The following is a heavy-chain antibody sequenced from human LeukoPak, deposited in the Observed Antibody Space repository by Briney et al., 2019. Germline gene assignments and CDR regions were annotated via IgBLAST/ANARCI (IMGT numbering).Heavy chain of an antibody. CDR1: GGSITSHY. CDR3: ARGPGMATIKD. V-gene: IGHV4-59*11. J-gene: IGHJ4*02. D-gene: IGHD5-24*01. CDR2: IYYSGST. Sequence: PSETLSLTCIVSGGSITSHYWTWLRQPPGERLEYIGNIYYSGSTNYNPSLKSRVSISIDTSKNQFSLKLSSVTAADTAVYYCARGPGMATIKDWGQGTLVTVSS.